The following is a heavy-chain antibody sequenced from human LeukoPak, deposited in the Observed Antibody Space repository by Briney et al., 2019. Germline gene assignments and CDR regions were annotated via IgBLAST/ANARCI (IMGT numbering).Heavy chain of an antibody. V-gene: IGHV1-69*02. CDR2: IIPILGIA. D-gene: IGHD2-2*02. CDR3: ARVYCSSTSCYREIDY. CDR1: GGTFSRYT. J-gene: IGHJ4*02. Sequence: SVTVSCKASGGTFSRYTISWVRQAPGQGLEWMGRIIPILGIAKYAQKFQGRVTITADKSTSTAYMELSSLRSEDTAVYYCARVYCSSTSCYREIDYWGQGTLVTVSS.